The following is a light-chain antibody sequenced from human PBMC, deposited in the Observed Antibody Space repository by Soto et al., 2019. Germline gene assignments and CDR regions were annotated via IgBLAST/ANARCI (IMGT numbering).Light chain of an antibody. J-gene: IGKJ2*01. Sequence: DIVMTQSPLSLPVTPGEPASISCRSSQSLLYSNGYNYLHWYLQKPGQSPQLLIYLGSNRASGVSDRFSVSGSGTDFTLKISRVEAEDFGIYYCMQALQTPLTFGQGTKLDIK. CDR2: LGS. CDR3: MQALQTPLT. V-gene: IGKV2-28*01. CDR1: QSLLYSNGYNY.